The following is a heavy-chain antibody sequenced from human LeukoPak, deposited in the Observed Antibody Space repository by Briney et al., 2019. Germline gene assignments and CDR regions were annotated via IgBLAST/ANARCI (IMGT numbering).Heavy chain of an antibody. V-gene: IGHV1-18*01. Sequence: GASVTVSFKASGYTFTSCGISWVRQAPGQGLEWMGWISAYNGNTNYAQKLQGRVTMTTDTSTSTAYMELRSLRSDDTAVYYCARGRGYCSGGSCYNVPWFDPWGQGTLVTVSS. J-gene: IGHJ5*02. CDR1: GYTFTSCG. CDR2: ISAYNGNT. CDR3: ARGRGYCSGGSCYNVPWFDP. D-gene: IGHD2-15*01.